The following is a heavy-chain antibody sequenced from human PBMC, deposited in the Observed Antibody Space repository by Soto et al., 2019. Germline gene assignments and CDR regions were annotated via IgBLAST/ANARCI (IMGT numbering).Heavy chain of an antibody. CDR3: ARASSSSSAADY. CDR1: GESISSGGYY. CDR2: IYDGESA. Sequence: QVQLQEAGPGLVKASKTLSLICSVSGESISSGGYYWSWIRHHPGKGLEWIGYIYDGESAYYNPSLKSRVTISMDTSKNHFAMKLSSVTAADTAVYYCARASSSSSAADYWGQGTLITVSS. J-gene: IGHJ4*02. V-gene: IGHV4-31*03. D-gene: IGHD6-6*01.